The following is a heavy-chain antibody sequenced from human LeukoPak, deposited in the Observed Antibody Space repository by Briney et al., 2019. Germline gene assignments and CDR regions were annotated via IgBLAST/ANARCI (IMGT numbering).Heavy chain of an antibody. CDR3: ARRYYDFWSGYHDAFDI. D-gene: IGHD3-3*01. CDR1: GYTFTGYY. CDR2: INPNSGGT. J-gene: IGHJ3*02. V-gene: IGHV1-2*06. Sequence: ASVKVSCTASGYTFTGYYMHWVRQAPGQGLEWMGRINPNSGGTNYAQKFQGRVTMTRDTSISTAYMELSRLRSDDTAVYYCARRYYDFWSGYHDAFDIWGQGTMVTVSS.